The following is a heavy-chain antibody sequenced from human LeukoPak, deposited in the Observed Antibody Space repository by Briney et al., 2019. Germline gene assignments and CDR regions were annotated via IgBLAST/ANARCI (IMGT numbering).Heavy chain of an antibody. Sequence: SVKVSCKASGGTFSSYAISWVRQAPGQGLEWMGRIIPILGIANYAQKFQGRVTITADKSTSTAYMELSSLRSEDTAVYYCARDGYSSGWEGSWFDPWGQGTLVTVSS. CDR3: ARDGYSSGWEGSWFDP. CDR2: IIPILGIA. J-gene: IGHJ5*02. CDR1: GGTFSSYA. V-gene: IGHV1-69*04. D-gene: IGHD6-19*01.